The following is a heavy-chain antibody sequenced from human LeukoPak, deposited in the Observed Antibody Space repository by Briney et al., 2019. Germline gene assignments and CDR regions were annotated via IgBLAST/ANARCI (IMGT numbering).Heavy chain of an antibody. CDR1: GYSFTNYW. D-gene: IGHD2-2*01. CDR3: ARHGCSTTSCAQFDP. J-gene: IGHJ5*02. Sequence: GESLRISCKGSGYSFTNYWIGWVRQMPGKGLEWMGIIYPGDSDTRYSPSFQGQVTISADKSISTAYLQWSSLKASDTAMYYCARHGCSTTSCAQFDPWGQGTPVTVSS. CDR2: IYPGDSDT. V-gene: IGHV5-51*01.